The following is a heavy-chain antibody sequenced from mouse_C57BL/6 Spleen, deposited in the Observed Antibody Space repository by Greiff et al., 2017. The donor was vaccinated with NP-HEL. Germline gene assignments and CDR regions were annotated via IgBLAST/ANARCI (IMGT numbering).Heavy chain of an antibody. CDR1: GFNIKDYY. CDR2: IDPEDGDT. V-gene: IGHV14-1*01. D-gene: IGHD2-1*01. J-gene: IGHJ4*01. Sequence: DVHLVESGAELVRPGASVKLSCTASGFNIKDYYMHWVKQRPEQGLEWIGRIDPEDGDTEYAPKFQGKATMTADTSSNTAYLQLSSLTSEDTAVYYCTPSYGNYRGAMDYWGQGTSVTVSS. CDR3: TPSYGNYRGAMDY.